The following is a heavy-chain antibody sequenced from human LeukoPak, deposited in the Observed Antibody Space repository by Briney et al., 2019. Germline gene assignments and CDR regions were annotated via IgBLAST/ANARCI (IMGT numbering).Heavy chain of an antibody. CDR1: GFTFSSYA. D-gene: IGHD3-3*01. CDR3: ARDGKGVLRFLEWLSPTDNWFDP. J-gene: IGHJ5*02. Sequence: GGSLRLSCAASGFTFSSYAMHWVCQAPGKGLEWVAVISYDGSNKYYADSVKGRFTISRDNSKNTLYLQMNSLRAEDTAVYYCARDGKGVLRFLEWLSPTDNWFDPWGQGTLVTVSS. V-gene: IGHV3-30-3*01. CDR2: ISYDGSNK.